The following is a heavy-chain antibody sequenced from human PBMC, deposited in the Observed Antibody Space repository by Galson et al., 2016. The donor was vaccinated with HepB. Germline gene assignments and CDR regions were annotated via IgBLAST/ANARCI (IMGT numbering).Heavy chain of an antibody. J-gene: IGHJ3*02. D-gene: IGHD3-22*01. CDR2: IIPIFDTH. CDR3: ARWALSDSSGYYKGLGYSFDT. V-gene: IGHV1-69*06. Sequence: SVKVSCTASEGSFSSYAISWVRQDPGHGLEWMGRIIPIFDTHNHAQKFQGRVTITADKSTSTAYMELSSLRSADTAVYYHARWALSDSSGYYKGLGYSFDTWGQGTMVTVSS. CDR1: EGSFSSYA.